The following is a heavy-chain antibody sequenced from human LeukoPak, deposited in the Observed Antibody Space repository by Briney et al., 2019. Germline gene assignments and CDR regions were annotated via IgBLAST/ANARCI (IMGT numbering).Heavy chain of an antibody. CDR3: ARWVYSGSYYSAFDI. V-gene: IGHV4-39*01. J-gene: IGHJ3*02. Sequence: SETLSLTCTVSGGSISSSSYYWGWIRQPPGKGLEWIGSIYYSGSTYYNPSLKSRVTISVDTSKNQFSLKLSSVTAADTAVYYCARWVYSGSYYSAFDIWGQGTMVTVSS. D-gene: IGHD1-26*01. CDR1: GGSISSSSYY. CDR2: IYYSGST.